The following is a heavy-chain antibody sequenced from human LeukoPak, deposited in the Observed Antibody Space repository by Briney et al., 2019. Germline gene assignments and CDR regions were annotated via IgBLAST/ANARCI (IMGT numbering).Heavy chain of an antibody. V-gene: IGHV3-23*01. CDR3: ARDIQLLRHDAFDI. D-gene: IGHD2-2*01. Sequence: GGSLRLSCAASGFTFSNSAMSWVRQAPGKGLEWVSTLSGSGITTYYADSVKGRFTISRDNAKNTLYLQMNSLRAEDTAVYYCARDIQLLRHDAFDIWGQGTMVTVSS. J-gene: IGHJ3*02. CDR2: LSGSGITT. CDR1: GFTFSNSA.